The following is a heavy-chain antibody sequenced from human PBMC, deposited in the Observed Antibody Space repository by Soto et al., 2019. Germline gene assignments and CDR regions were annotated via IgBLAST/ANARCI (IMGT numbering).Heavy chain of an antibody. Sequence: QITLKESGPPLVKPTQTLTLTCTFSGFSLSTSGVGVGWIRQPPGKALEWLALIYWDDDKRYSPSLKSRLTIPKDTAQNQVVLPMTNMDPVDTATYYCALTRDSRWLLYDRGLNWFDPWGQGTLVTVSS. CDR3: ALTRDSRWLLYDRGLNWFDP. V-gene: IGHV2-5*02. CDR2: IYWDDDK. J-gene: IGHJ5*02. CDR1: GFSLSTSGVG. D-gene: IGHD2-2*02.